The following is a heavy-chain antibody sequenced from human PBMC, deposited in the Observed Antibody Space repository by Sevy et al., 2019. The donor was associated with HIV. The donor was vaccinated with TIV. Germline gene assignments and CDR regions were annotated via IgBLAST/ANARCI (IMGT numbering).Heavy chain of an antibody. CDR3: ARGDNPELPSAFDI. D-gene: IGHD1-26*01. CDR2: IIPIFGTA. CDR1: GGTFSSYA. J-gene: IGHJ3*02. Sequence: ASVKVSCKASGGTFSSYAISWVRQAPGQGLEWMGGIIPIFGTANYAQKFQGRVTITADKSTSTAYMELSSLRSEDTAVYYCARGDNPELPSAFDIWGQRTMVTVSS. V-gene: IGHV1-69*06.